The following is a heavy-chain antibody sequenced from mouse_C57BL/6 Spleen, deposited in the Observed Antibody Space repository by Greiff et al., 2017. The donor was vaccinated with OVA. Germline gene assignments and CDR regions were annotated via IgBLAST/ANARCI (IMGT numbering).Heavy chain of an antibody. CDR3: ANHYYGSSFAMDD. CDR1: GYTFTSYW. J-gene: IGHJ4*01. Sequence: QVQLQQSGAELAKPGASVKLSCKASGYTFTSYWMHWVKQRPGQGLEWIGYINPSSGYTKYNQKFKDKATLTADKSSSTAYMQLSSRTDEDSAVYYCANHYYGSSFAMDDWGQGTSVTVSS. V-gene: IGHV1-7*01. CDR2: INPSSGYT. D-gene: IGHD1-1*01.